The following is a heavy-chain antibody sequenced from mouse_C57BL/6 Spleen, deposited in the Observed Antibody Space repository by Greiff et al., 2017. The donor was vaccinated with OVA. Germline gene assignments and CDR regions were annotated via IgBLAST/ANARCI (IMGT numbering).Heavy chain of an antibody. J-gene: IGHJ1*03. V-gene: IGHV1-80*01. Sequence: VQLQQSGAELVKPGASVKISCKASGYAFSSYWMTWVKQRPGKGLEWIGKIYPGGGDTYYIGQLKGKAILTTDKSSSTAYLQLSSLTSEDSAVYFCAREGYYYGRPPWYFDVWGTGTTVTVSS. CDR1: GYAFSSYW. CDR2: IYPGGGDT. D-gene: IGHD1-1*01. CDR3: AREGYYYGRPPWYFDV.